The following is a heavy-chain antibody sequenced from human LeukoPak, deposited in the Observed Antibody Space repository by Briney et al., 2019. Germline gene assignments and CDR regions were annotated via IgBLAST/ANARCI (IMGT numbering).Heavy chain of an antibody. CDR3: VKDKRDDYDEYYFDY. J-gene: IGHJ4*02. Sequence: GGSLRLSCAASGFTFRSYGMHWVRQAPGKGLEWVAFTRYDGSITYYADSVKGRFSISGDNSKNTLHLQMNSLRAEDTAVYYCVKDKRDDYDEYYFDYWGQGTLVTVSS. D-gene: IGHD4-17*01. V-gene: IGHV3-30*02. CDR1: GFTFRSYG. CDR2: TRYDGSIT.